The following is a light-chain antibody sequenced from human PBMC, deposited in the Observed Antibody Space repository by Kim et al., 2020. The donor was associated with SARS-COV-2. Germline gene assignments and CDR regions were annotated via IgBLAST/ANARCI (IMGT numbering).Light chain of an antibody. CDR1: YLTKRY. CDR3: QAWGSGRVV. J-gene: IGLJ2*01. CDR2: QND. V-gene: IGLV3-1*01. Sequence: SYELTQPPSVSVSPGQTATISCSGDYLTKRYTSWYQQKSGQSPVLVIYQNDKRPSGIPDRFSGSNSGDTATLIISGTQSVDAAVYYCQAWGSGRVVFGGGTQLTVL.